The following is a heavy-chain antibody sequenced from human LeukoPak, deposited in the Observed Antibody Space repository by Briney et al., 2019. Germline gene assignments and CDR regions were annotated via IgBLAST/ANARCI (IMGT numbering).Heavy chain of an antibody. D-gene: IGHD2-2*01. CDR1: GGSVSSGSYY. J-gene: IGHJ5*02. CDR3: AREDVVVPTAFDP. Sequence: SETLSLTCTVSGGSVSSGSYYWSWIRQPPGKGLEWIGYIYYSGSTNYNPSLKSRVTISVDTSKNQFSLKLSSVTAADTAVYYCAREDVVVPTAFDPWGQGTLVTVSS. CDR2: IYYSGST. V-gene: IGHV4-61*01.